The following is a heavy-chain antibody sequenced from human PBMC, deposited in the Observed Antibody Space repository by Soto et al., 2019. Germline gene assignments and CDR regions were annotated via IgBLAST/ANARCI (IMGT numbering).Heavy chain of an antibody. CDR2: INPNSGGT. CDR1: GYTFTGYD. Sequence: ASVNVSCKPSGYTFTGYDMHWVRQAPGQGLEWMGWINPNSGGTNYAQKFQGRVTMTRDTSISTAYMELSRLRSDDTAVYYCAGSFWSGYYSSVGYYYYYGMDVWGQGTTVTVSS. V-gene: IGHV1-2*02. CDR3: AGSFWSGYYSSVGYYYYYGMDV. J-gene: IGHJ6*02. D-gene: IGHD3-3*01.